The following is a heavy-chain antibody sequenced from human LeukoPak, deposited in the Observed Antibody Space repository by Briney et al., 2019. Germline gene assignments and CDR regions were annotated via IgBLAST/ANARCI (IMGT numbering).Heavy chain of an antibody. CDR1: GYNFTTYW. J-gene: IGHJ4*02. D-gene: IGHD3-9*01. CDR2: IFPGDSDT. V-gene: IGHV5-51*01. CDR3: ARRDILTGYSYYFDY. Sequence: GESLKISCKGSGYNFTTYWGAWVRHMPGKGLEWMGIIFPGDSDTRYSPSFQGQVTISADKSISTAYLQWSSLKASDTAMYYCARRDILTGYSYYFDYWGQGTLVTVSS.